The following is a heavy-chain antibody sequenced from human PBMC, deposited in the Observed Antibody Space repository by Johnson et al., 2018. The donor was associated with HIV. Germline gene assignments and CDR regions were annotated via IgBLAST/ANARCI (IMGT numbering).Heavy chain of an antibody. CDR1: RFTFSTYA. J-gene: IGHJ3*02. CDR2: ISYDGSTI. V-gene: IGHV3-30*04. D-gene: IGHD3-16*01. CDR3: VRDMGEVLGPYDAFDI. Sequence: VQLVESGGGVVQPGRSLRLSCAASRFTFSTYAMHWVRQAPGKGLEWVAVISYDGSTIYYADSVKGRFTISRDNAKNSLYLQINSLRVEDSAFYYCVRDMGEVLGPYDAFDIWGQGTMVTVSS.